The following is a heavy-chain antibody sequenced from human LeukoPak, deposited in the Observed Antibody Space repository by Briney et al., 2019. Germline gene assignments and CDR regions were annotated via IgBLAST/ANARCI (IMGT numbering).Heavy chain of an antibody. CDR1: GGSFSGHY. Sequence: SETLSLTCAVYGGSFSGHYWSWIRQPPGKGLEWIGEINHSGSTNYNPSLKSRVTISVDTSKNQFSLKLSSVTAADTAVYYCARDLRAPTWYFDLWGRGTLVTVSS. V-gene: IGHV4-34*01. J-gene: IGHJ2*01. CDR3: ARDLRAPTWYFDL. CDR2: INHSGST.